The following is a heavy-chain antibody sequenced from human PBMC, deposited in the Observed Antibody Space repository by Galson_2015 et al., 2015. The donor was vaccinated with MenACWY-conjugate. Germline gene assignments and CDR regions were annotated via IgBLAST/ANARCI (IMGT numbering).Heavy chain of an antibody. Sequence: SLRVSCAASGFTFSDYAIHWVRQAPGKGLEWVAFIDYDGNNEYYENYVKGRFDISRDSSQNTVTLEMNNLSPADTAVYYCARFWPVSGVLPAFDVCGPGTMVTVSS. CDR3: ARFWPVSGVLPAFDV. V-gene: IGHV3-30*09. D-gene: IGHD3-3*01. CDR2: IDYDGNNE. J-gene: IGHJ3*01. CDR1: GFTFSDYA.